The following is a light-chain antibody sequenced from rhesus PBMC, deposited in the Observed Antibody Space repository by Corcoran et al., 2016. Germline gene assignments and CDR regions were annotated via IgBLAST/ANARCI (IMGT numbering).Light chain of an antibody. Sequence: DIQMTQTPSSLSASVGDTVTIICRASQSISSWLDWYQQKPGKAPKLLIYKASSLQSGVPSRFSGSGSGTDFTLPISSLQPEDFATYYCLQYSSSPLTFGGGTKVELK. J-gene: IGKJ4*01. V-gene: IGKV1-22*01. CDR2: KAS. CDR3: LQYSSSPLT. CDR1: QSISSW.